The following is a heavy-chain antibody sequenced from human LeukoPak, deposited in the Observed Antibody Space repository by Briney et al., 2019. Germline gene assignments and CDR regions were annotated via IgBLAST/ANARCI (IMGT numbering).Heavy chain of an antibody. D-gene: IGHD6-13*01. CDR2: IYYSGST. CDR3: ARRSSSQPPNY. V-gene: IGHV4-59*08. CDR1: GLSLSNYY. J-gene: IGHJ4*02. Sequence: SATLSLTCTVSGLSLSNYYWNWIRQPPGKGLEWIGYIYYSGSTIYNPSLKSRVTISVDTSKNQFSLKLSSVTAADTAVYYCARRSSSQPPNYWGQGTLVTVSS.